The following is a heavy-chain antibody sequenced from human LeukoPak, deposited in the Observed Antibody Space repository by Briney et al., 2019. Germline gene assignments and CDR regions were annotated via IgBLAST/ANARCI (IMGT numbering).Heavy chain of an antibody. D-gene: IGHD3-22*01. J-gene: IGHJ4*02. Sequence: ASVKLLCKVSGYTLTELSMHWVRQAPGKGLEWMGGFDPEDGETIYAQKFQGRVTMTEDTSTDTAYMELSSLRSEDTAVYYCATIVSSGYAYFDYWGQGTLVTVSS. CDR2: FDPEDGET. CDR3: ATIVSSGYAYFDY. CDR1: GYTLTELS. V-gene: IGHV1-24*01.